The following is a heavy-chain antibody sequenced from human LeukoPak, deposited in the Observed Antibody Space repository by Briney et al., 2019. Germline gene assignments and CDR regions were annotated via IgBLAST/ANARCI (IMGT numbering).Heavy chain of an antibody. CDR3: ARALPYDSSGPPIDF. CDR1: GYTFTGYY. J-gene: IGHJ4*02. D-gene: IGHD3-22*01. CDR2: INPISGGT. V-gene: IGHV1-2*02. Sequence: ASVKVSCKASGYTFTGYYMHWVRQAPGQGLEWMGWINPISGGTNYAQTFQGRVTMTRDTSISTGYTELGSLRSDDTAVYFCARALPYDSSGPPIDFWGQGTLVSVSS.